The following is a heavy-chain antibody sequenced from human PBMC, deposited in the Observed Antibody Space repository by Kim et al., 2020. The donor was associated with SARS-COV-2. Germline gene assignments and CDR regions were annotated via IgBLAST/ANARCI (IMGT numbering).Heavy chain of an antibody. CDR1: GGSISSYY. V-gene: IGHV4-59*08. CDR2: IYYSGST. D-gene: IGHD2-15*01. CDR3: ARRALGYCSGGSCYSGFDY. Sequence: ETLSLTCTVSGGSISSYYWSWIRQPPGKGLEWIGYIYYSGSTNYNPSLKSRVTISVDTSKNQFSLKLSSVTAADTAVYYCARRALGYCSGGSCYSGFDYWGQGTLVTVSS. J-gene: IGHJ4*02.